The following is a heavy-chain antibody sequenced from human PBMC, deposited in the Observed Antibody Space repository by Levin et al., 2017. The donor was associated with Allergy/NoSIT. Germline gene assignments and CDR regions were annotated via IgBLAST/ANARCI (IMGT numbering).Heavy chain of an antibody. CDR1: GYTFRKYY. Sequence: RAGGSLRLSCKAPGYTFRKYYMHWVRQAPGQGLEWMGIIDPSGVSTTYAHTFQGRVIMTRDTSSDTVFLELSSLRSEDTAMYYCATLHPCGYWGQGTLVTVSS. D-gene: IGHD4-11*01. V-gene: IGHV1-46*03. CDR2: IDPSGVST. J-gene: IGHJ4*02. CDR3: ATLHPCGY.